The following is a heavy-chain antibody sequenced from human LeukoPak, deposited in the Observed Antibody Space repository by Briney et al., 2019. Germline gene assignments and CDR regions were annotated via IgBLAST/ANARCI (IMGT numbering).Heavy chain of an antibody. CDR3: ARGIIYDRRSYYYYGVDV. CDR2: IKPDGSEK. D-gene: IGHD5/OR15-5a*01. J-gene: IGHJ6*02. Sequence: GGSLRLSCAAPGFAFSSYWMSWVRQAPGKGLEWVANIKPDGSEKYYVDSVKGRFTISRDNAKNSLYLQMNSLRAEDTAVYYCARGIIYDRRSYYYYGVDVWGQGTTVTVSS. V-gene: IGHV3-7*05. CDR1: GFAFSSYW.